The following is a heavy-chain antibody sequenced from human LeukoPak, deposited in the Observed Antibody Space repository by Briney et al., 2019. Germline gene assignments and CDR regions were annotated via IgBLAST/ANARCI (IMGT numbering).Heavy chain of an antibody. D-gene: IGHD6-19*01. Sequence: GGSLRLSCAASGFTFGNYAMSWVRQAPGKGLEWVAEIRGNGATTDYADSVKGRFTISRDNSRSTLYLQMNSLRAEDTAVYYCAKAYHDSGCLIDYWGQGTLVTVSS. CDR3: AKAYHDSGCLIDY. CDR1: GFTFGNYA. CDR2: IRGNGATT. J-gene: IGHJ4*02. V-gene: IGHV3-23*01.